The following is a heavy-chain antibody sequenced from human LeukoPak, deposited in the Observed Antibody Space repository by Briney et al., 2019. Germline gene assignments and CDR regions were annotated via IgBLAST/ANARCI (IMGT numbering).Heavy chain of an antibody. CDR1: GGSIRNYY. CDR2: IYTSGST. CDR3: ARGSPRKSKSYFDY. Sequence: SEPLSLTCSVSGGSIRNYYWSWMRQPPGKGLEWIGYIYTSGSTNYDPSLKSRVTISVDTSKNQFSLKLSSVTAADTAVYYCARGSPRKSKSYFDYWRQGTLVTVSS. V-gene: IGHV4-4*09. J-gene: IGHJ4*02.